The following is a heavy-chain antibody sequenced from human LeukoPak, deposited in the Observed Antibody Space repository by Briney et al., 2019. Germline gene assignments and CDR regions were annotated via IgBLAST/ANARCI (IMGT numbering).Heavy chain of an antibody. Sequence: GGSLRLSCAASGFTFSSYAMSWVRQAPGKGLEWVSSICVSDGSTYYADPVKGRFLISRDNSKDTLYLQMNRLRAEDTARYYCAKGGTDSCYTGNAYWGQGALVTVSS. CDR3: AKGGTDSCYTGNAY. D-gene: IGHD2-15*01. V-gene: IGHV3-23*01. CDR2: ICVSDGST. CDR1: GFTFSSYA. J-gene: IGHJ4*02.